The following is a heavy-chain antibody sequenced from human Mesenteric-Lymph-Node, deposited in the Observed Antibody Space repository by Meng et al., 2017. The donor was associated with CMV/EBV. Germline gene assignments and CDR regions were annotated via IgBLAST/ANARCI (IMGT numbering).Heavy chain of an antibody. V-gene: IGHV3-48*04. CDR3: AREGYCSSTSCLLGAFDI. Sequence: GESLKISCAASGFTFSSYSMNWVRQAPGKGLEWVSYISSSSSTIYYADSVKGRFTISRDNAKNSLYLQMNSLRAKDTAVYYCAREGYCSSTSCLLGAFDIWGQGTMVTVSS. CDR2: ISSSSSTI. CDR1: GFTFSSYS. D-gene: IGHD2-2*01. J-gene: IGHJ3*02.